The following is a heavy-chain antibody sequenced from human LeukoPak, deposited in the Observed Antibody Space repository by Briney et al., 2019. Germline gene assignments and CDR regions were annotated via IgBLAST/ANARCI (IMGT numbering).Heavy chain of an antibody. J-gene: IGHJ2*01. CDR2: INGDGSST. D-gene: IGHD6-19*01. Sequence: GGSLRLSCAASGFTFSRDWMHWVRQAPGKGLVWVSRINGDGSSTTYADSVKGRFTISRDNAKNTLYLQMNSLRAEDTAVYYCAKTAAYTSEWYWYFDLWGRGTLVTVSS. V-gene: IGHV3-74*01. CDR1: GFTFSRDW. CDR3: AKTAAYTSEWYWYFDL.